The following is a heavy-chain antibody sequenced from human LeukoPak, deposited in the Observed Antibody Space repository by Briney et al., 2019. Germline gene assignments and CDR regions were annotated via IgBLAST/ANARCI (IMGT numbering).Heavy chain of an antibody. D-gene: IGHD1-26*01. CDR3: ARDRGRNWFDT. Sequence: GGSLRLSCAASGFTFSTYWMSWVRQAPGKGLEWVANIKQDGSEKYYVDSVKGRFTISRDNAKNSLYLQMNSLRAEDTAVYYCARDRGRNWFDTWGQGTLVTVSS. CDR2: IKQDGSEK. CDR1: GFTFSTYW. J-gene: IGHJ5*02. V-gene: IGHV3-7*05.